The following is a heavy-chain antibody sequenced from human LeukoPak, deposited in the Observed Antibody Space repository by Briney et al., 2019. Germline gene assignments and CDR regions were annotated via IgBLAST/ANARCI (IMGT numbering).Heavy chain of an antibody. D-gene: IGHD5-12*01. CDR2: MNPNSGNT. V-gene: IGHV1-8*01. CDR1: GYTFTSYD. J-gene: IGHJ6*02. Sequence: ASVKVSCKASGYTFTSYDINWVRQATGQGLEWMGWMNPNSGNTGYAQKFQGRVTMTRNTSISTAYMELSSLRSEDTAVYYCAREWPRRFRDYYYYGMDVWGQGTTVTVSS. CDR3: AREWPRRFRDYYYYGMDV.